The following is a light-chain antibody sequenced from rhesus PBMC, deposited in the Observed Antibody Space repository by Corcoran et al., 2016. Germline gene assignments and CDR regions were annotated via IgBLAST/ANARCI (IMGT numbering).Light chain of an antibody. J-gene: IGKJ1*01. CDR1: QAISIW. CDR2: NAY. V-gene: IGKV1-21*01. Sequence: DIQMTQSPSSLSASVGDRVTITCRASQAISIWLAWYQQKPGKAPKLLIYNAYALESGVPSRFSGSGSGTEFTLTIGNLQPEDFATYYCQQHDSAPRTFGQGTKVEIK. CDR3: QQHDSAPRT.